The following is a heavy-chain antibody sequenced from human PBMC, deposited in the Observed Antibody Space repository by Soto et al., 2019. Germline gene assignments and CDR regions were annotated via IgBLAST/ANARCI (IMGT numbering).Heavy chain of an antibody. CDR2: IFSNDEK. CDR1: GFSLSNARMG. CDR3: ARNQLGYSGSLGDWFDP. V-gene: IGHV2-26*01. D-gene: IGHD1-26*01. Sequence: SGPTLVNPTETLTLTCTVSGFSLSNARMGVSWIRQPPGKALEWLAHIFSNDEKSYSTSLKSRLTTSKDASKSQVVLTMTNMDPVDTATYYCARNQLGYSGSLGDWFDPWGQGTLVTVSS. J-gene: IGHJ5*02.